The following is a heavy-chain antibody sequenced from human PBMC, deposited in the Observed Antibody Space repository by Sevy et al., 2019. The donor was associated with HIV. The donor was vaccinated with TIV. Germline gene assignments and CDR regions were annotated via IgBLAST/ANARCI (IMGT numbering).Heavy chain of an antibody. Sequence: GGSLRLSCTASGFTFGDYTMSWVRQAPGKGLEWVSFIRSKAYGGTTQYAASVKGRFTISRDDSKNIAYLQMNSLRTEDTAVYYCTRVEGATDWGMDVWGQGTTVTVSS. J-gene: IGHJ6*02. CDR3: TRVEGATDWGMDV. V-gene: IGHV3-49*04. D-gene: IGHD1-26*01. CDR2: IRSKAYGGTT. CDR1: GFTFGDYT.